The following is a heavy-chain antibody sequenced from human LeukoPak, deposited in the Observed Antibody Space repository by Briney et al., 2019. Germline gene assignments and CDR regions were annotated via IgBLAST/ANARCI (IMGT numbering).Heavy chain of an antibody. D-gene: IGHD4-17*01. CDR2: IYPGDSDT. Sequence: GGALKIFCKGSGYSFTSYWIGWVRQMPGEGLEWMGIIYPGDSDTRYSPSFQGQVTISADKSISTAYLQWSSLKASDTAMYYCARHGRAVTTDIDYWGQGTLVTVSS. CDR1: GYSFTSYW. J-gene: IGHJ4*02. CDR3: ARHGRAVTTDIDY. V-gene: IGHV5-51*01.